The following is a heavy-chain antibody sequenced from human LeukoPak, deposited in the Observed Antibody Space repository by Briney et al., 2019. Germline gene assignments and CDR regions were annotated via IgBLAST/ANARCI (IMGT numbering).Heavy chain of an antibody. J-gene: IGHJ6*02. CDR3: AKDTSGSTSYSYHYGMDV. CDR2: ISGSGGTT. D-gene: IGHD1-26*01. V-gene: IGHV3-23*01. CDR1: GVTFSSYA. Sequence: GGSLRLSCVTSGVTFSSYAMSCVREAPGEGLEWGSVISGSGGTTYYADSVKGRFTISRDNSKSTLYLQMNSLRAEDTAVYYCAKDTSGSTSYSYHYGMDVWGQGTTVTVSS.